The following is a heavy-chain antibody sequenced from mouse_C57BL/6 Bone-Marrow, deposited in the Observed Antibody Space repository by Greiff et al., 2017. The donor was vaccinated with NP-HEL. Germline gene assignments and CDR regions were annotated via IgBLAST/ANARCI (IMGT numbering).Heavy chain of an antibody. D-gene: IGHD1-1*01. CDR1: GYTFTSYW. CDR3: ANTVGPSYWYFDV. Sequence: QVQLQQPGAELVMPGASVKLSCKASGYTFTSYWMHWVKQRPGQGLEWIGEIDPSDSYTKYNQKFKGKSKLTVDKSSSTAYMQLSSLTSEDSAVYYCANTVGPSYWYFDVWGTGTTVTVSS. V-gene: IGHV1-69*01. CDR2: IDPSDSYT. J-gene: IGHJ1*03.